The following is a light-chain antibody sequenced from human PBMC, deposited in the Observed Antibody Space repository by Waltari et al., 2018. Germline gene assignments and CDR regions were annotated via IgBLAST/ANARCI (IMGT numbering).Light chain of an antibody. J-gene: IGKJ4*01. V-gene: IGKV3-11*01. CDR2: EVS. CDR3: QQRNNWPLT. Sequence: EIVLTQSPATLSLSPGERATLSCRASPSFRRYLACHHQKLGQAPRILIFEVSNMATGIPARFSGSGSGTDFTLTISSLEPEDFAVYYCQQRNNWPLTFGGGTKVEIK. CDR1: PSFRRY.